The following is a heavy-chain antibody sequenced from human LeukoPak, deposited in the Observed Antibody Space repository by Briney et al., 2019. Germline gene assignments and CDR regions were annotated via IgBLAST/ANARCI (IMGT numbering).Heavy chain of an antibody. CDR3: ARVEYSGSYFGWFDP. CDR1: GYTFTSYG. V-gene: IGHV1-18*01. Sequence: ASVKVSCKASGYTFTSYGISWVRQAPGQGLEWMGWISAYNGNTNYAQKLQGRVTMTTDTSTSTAYMELRSLRSEDTAVYYCARVEYSGSYFGWFDPWGQGTLVTVSS. D-gene: IGHD1-26*01. J-gene: IGHJ5*02. CDR2: ISAYNGNT.